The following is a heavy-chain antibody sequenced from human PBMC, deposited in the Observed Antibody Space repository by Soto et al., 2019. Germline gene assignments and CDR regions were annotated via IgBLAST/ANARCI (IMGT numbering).Heavy chain of an antibody. Sequence: SEPLSLTCTVSGGSISSSSYYWGWIRHPPGTGLEWIGSIYYSGSTYYNPSLKSRVTISVDTSKNQFSLKLSSVTAADTAVYYCASSVVVAATPPYYGMDVWGQGTTVTVSS. J-gene: IGHJ6*02. D-gene: IGHD2-15*01. V-gene: IGHV4-39*01. CDR1: GGSISSSSYY. CDR3: ASSVVVAATPPYYGMDV. CDR2: IYYSGST.